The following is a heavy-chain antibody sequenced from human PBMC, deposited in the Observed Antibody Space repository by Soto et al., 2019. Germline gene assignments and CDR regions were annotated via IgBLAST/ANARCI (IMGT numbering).Heavy chain of an antibody. V-gene: IGHV3-23*01. J-gene: IGHJ4*02. CDR2: VSIGGST. Sequence: PGGSLRLSCAASGFTFSSYAMGWVRQGPGKGLEWVAVVSIGGSTHYADSVRGRFTISRDNSKNTLSLQMNSLTAEGTAVYFCAKRRGAGGHFDYWGQGALVPSPQ. CDR3: AKRRGAGGHFDY. D-gene: IGHD2-15*01. CDR1: GFTFSSYA.